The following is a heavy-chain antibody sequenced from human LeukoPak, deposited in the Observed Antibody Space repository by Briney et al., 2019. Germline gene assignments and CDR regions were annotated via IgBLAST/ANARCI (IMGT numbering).Heavy chain of an antibody. CDR3: AKDDDYYYYYGMDV. Sequence: GGSLRLSCAASGFTFSSYAMSWVRQAPGKGLEWVSAISGSGGSTYYADCVEGRFTISRDNSKNTLYLQMNSLRAEDTAVYYCAKDDDYYYYYGMDVWGQGTTVTVSS. CDR2: ISGSGGST. V-gene: IGHV3-23*01. J-gene: IGHJ6*02. CDR1: GFTFSSYA. D-gene: IGHD1-1*01.